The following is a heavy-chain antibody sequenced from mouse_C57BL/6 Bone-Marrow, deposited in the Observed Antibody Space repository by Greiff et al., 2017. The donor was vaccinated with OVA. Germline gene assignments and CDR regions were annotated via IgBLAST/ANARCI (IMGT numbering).Heavy chain of an antibody. J-gene: IGHJ4*01. CDR1: GYTFTDYE. D-gene: IGHD2-5*01. CDR3: TRGYSNYYAMDY. Sequence: VKLQQSGAELVRPGASVTLSCKASGYTFTDYEMHWVKQTPVHGLEWIGAIDPEIGGTAYNQKFKGKAILTADKSSSTAYMELRSLTSEDSAVYYCTRGYSNYYAMDYWGQGTSVTVSS. CDR2: IDPEIGGT. V-gene: IGHV1-15*01.